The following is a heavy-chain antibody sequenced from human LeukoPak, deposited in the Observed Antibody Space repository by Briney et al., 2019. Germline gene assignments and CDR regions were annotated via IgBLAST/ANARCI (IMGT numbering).Heavy chain of an antibody. CDR2: IYHSGST. J-gene: IGHJ4*02. CDR3: ARDEGSAYPFDY. Sequence: SQTLSLTCTVSGGSISSGGYYWSWIRQPPGKGLGWIGYIYHSGSTNYNPSLKSRVTISVDTSKNQFSLNLNSVTAADTAVYFCARDEGSAYPFDYWGQGTLVTVSS. CDR1: GGSISSGGYY. V-gene: IGHV4-30-2*01. D-gene: IGHD3-22*01.